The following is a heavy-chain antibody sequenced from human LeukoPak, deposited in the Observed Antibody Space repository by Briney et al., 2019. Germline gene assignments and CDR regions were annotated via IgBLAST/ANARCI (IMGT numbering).Heavy chain of an antibody. J-gene: IGHJ4*02. Sequence: GESLMISCKGSGYCITSYWIGWVRHLAGEGLEWMGIIYRGDCDTRYNPSFQSEVIISAAKSISTVSLQWNGLKASETAMYYCATFTSHYLDSRSYHKADVPFFDSRGQGNLVTLSS. CDR3: ATFTSHYLDSRSYHKADVPFFDS. V-gene: IGHV5-51*01. CDR2: IYRGDCDT. CDR1: GYCITSYW. D-gene: IGHD3-10*01.